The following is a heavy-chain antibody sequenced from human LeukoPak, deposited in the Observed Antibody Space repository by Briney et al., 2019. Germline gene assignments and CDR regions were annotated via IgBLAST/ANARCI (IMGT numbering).Heavy chain of an antibody. CDR1: GFTFSSHW. V-gene: IGHV3-7*03. CDR2: IKEDGSVK. Sequence: PGGSPRLSCTASGFTFSSHWMTWVRQPPGKGLEWVANIKEDGSVKYYVDSVKGRFTISRDNIKNVLYLQMNSLRAEDTAVYYCAKAWSFRELLSSFDYWGQGTLVTVSS. CDR3: AKAWSFRELLSSFDY. D-gene: IGHD1-26*01. J-gene: IGHJ4*02.